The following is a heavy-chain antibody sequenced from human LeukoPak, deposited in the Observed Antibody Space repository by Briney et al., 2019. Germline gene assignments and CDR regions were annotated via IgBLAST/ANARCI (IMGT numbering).Heavy chain of an antibody. D-gene: IGHD6-19*01. CDR1: GFTFSSYW. V-gene: IGHV3-7*01. Sequence: PGGSLRLSCAASGFTFSSYWMSWVRQAPGEGLEWVANIKQDGSEKYYVDSVKGRFTISRDNAKNSLYLQMNSLRAEDTAVYYCASLHPLIAVAGTGFDYWGQGTLVTVSS. CDR3: ASLHPLIAVAGTGFDY. CDR2: IKQDGSEK. J-gene: IGHJ4*02.